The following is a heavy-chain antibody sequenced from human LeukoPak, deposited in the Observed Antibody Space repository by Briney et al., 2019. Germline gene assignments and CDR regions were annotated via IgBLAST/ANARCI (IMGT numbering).Heavy chain of an antibody. J-gene: IGHJ6*02. Sequence: SETLSLTCTVSGGSISTYYWSWIRQPPGKGLEWIGYIYYSGSTNYNPSLKSRVTISLDTSKNQFSLKLNSVTAADTAVYYCARDLGYNWNSDDMDVWGQGTTVTVSS. CDR1: GGSISTYY. CDR3: ARDLGYNWNSDDMDV. V-gene: IGHV4-59*01. D-gene: IGHD1-7*01. CDR2: IYYSGST.